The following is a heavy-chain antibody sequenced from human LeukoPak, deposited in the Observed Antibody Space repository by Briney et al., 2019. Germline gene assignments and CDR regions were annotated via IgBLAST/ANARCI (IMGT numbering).Heavy chain of an antibody. D-gene: IGHD3-10*01. V-gene: IGHV4-39*02. CDR3: AREAPIFDSGSYYKSLGY. Sequence: PSETLSLTCTVSGGSISSSTYYWGWIRQPPGKGLEWIGNIYYGGTTYYNPSLKSRVTISIDTSKNQFSLELKSVTAADTAVYYCAREAPIFDSGSYYKSLGYWGQGTLVTVSS. CDR1: GGSISSSTYY. J-gene: IGHJ4*02. CDR2: IYYGGTT.